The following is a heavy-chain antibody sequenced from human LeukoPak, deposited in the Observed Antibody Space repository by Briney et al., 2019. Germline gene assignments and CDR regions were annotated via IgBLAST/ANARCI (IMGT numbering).Heavy chain of an antibody. CDR3: ARGPDYGGNYYFDY. J-gene: IGHJ4*02. CDR2: MNPNSGNT. V-gene: IGHV1-8*01. CDR1: GYTFTSYD. Sequence: ASVKVSCKASGYTFTSYDINWVRQATGQGLEWMGWMNPNSGNTGYAQKLQGRVTMTTDTSTSTAYMELRSLRSEDTAVYYCARGPDYGGNYYFDYWGQGTLVTVSS. D-gene: IGHD4-23*01.